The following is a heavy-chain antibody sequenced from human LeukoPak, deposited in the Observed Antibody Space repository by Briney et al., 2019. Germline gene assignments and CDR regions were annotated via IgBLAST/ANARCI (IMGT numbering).Heavy chain of an antibody. CDR1: GGSISSYY. Sequence: SETLSLTCIVSGGSISSYYWSWIRQPPGKGLEWIGYIYYSGSTNYNPSLKSRVTISVDTSKNQFSLKLSSVTAADTAVYYCARRDYDILTGYSYYYMDVWGKGTTVTVSS. CDR2: IYYSGST. V-gene: IGHV4-59*08. D-gene: IGHD3-9*01. J-gene: IGHJ6*03. CDR3: ARRDYDILTGYSYYYMDV.